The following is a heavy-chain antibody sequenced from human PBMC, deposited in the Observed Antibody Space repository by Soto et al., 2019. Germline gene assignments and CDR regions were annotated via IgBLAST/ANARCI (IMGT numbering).Heavy chain of an antibody. V-gene: IGHV4-38-2*02. CDR1: GYSVSSSSY. CDR2: IYHGGTT. CDR3: ARGNYYDSSGYYPPYFQH. Sequence: SETLSLTCTVSGYSVSSSSYWGWIRQSPGKGPEWIASIYHGGTTFYNPSLKSRVTISVDTSKNQFSLKLSSVTAADTAVYYCARGNYYDSSGYYPPYFQHWGQGTLVTVSS. J-gene: IGHJ1*01. D-gene: IGHD3-22*01.